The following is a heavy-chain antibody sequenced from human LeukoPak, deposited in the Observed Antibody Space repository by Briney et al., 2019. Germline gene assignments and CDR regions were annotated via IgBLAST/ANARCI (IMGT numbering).Heavy chain of an antibody. V-gene: IGHV4-34*01. J-gene: IGHJ4*02. CDR2: INHSGST. Sequence: SETLSLTCAVYGGSFSGYYWSWIRQPPGKGLEWIGEINHSGSTNYNPSLKSRLTISVDTSKNQFSLKLRSVTAADTAVYYCATYYYDSSGSPAYYFDFWGQGTLVTVSS. CDR3: ATYYYDSSGSPAYYFDF. CDR1: GGSFSGYY. D-gene: IGHD3-22*01.